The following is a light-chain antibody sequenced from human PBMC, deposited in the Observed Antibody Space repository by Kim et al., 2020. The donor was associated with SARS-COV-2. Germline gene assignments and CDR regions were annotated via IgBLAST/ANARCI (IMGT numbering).Light chain of an antibody. CDR2: DVS. Sequence: GQSITISCTGTSSDVGGYNSVSWYQQHPGKAPKLMIYDVSERASGVSNRFSGSQSGNTASLTISGLRAEDEADYYCSSHRTSSTYVFGSGTKVTVL. V-gene: IGLV2-14*03. CDR1: SSDVGGYNS. J-gene: IGLJ1*01. CDR3: SSHRTSSTYV.